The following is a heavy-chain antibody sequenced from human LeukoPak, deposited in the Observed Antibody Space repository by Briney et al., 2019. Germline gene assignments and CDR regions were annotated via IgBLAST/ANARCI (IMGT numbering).Heavy chain of an antibody. CDR2: INSDGSST. D-gene: IGHD3-22*01. CDR3: ARNALDSSGPTIGYY. CDR1: GFTFSSYW. Sequence: PGGSLRLSCAASGFTFSSYWMHWVRQAPGKGLVWVSRINSDGSSTSYADSVKGRFTISRDNAKNTLYLQMNSLRAEDTAVYYCARNALDSSGPTIGYYWGQGTLVTVSS. J-gene: IGHJ4*02. V-gene: IGHV3-74*01.